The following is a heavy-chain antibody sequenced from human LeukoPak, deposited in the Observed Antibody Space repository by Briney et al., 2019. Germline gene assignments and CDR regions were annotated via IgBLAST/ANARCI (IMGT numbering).Heavy chain of an antibody. CDR3: AKDQAYCGGDCYLGSDY. V-gene: IGHV3-23*01. J-gene: IGHJ4*02. CDR2: ISGSGGST. Sequence: GGSLRLSRVASGFTFSRHGLNWVRQAPGKGLEWVSAISGSGGSTYYADSVKGRFTISRDNSKNTLYLQMNSLRAEDTAVYYCAKDQAYCGGDCYLGSDYWGQGTLVTVSS. D-gene: IGHD2-21*02. CDR1: GFTFSRHG.